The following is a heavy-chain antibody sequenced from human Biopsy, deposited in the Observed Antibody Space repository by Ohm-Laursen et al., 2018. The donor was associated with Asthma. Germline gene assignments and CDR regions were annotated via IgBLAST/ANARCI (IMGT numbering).Heavy chain of an antibody. CDR1: GFTFRSYW. D-gene: IGHD4-17*01. V-gene: IGHV3-23*01. Sequence: SLRLSCAATGFTFRSYWMSWVRQAPGKGLEWVSAISGSGGSTYYADSVKGRFTISRDNSKNTLYLQMNSLRAEDTAVYYCAKAIHGDPVDAFGIWGQGTMVTVSS. J-gene: IGHJ3*02. CDR2: ISGSGGST. CDR3: AKAIHGDPVDAFGI.